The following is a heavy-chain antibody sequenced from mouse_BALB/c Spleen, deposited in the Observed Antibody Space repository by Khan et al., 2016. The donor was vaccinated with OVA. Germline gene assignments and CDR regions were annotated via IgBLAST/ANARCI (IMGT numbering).Heavy chain of an antibody. J-gene: IGHJ4*01. V-gene: IGHV3-2*02. CDR3: SRSLYYSYGYSFDY. CDR1: GYSITSDYA. Sequence: EVQLQESGPGLVKPSQSLYLTCTVTGYSITSDYAWNWIRQFPGDRLEWMGYISSSGSTSYKPSLKSRISITRDTSKNQFFLQLKSVTTEDTATYFCSRSLYYSYGYSFDYWGRGSSVTVSS. D-gene: IGHD2-14*01. CDR2: ISSSGST.